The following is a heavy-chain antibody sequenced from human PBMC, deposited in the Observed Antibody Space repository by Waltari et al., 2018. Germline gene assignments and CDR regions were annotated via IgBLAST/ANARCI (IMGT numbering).Heavy chain of an antibody. CDR3: AKWAHYDAFDI. Sequence: EVQLLESGGGLVQPGGSLRLSCAASGFTFSSYAMNWVRQAPGKGLEWVSVIYSGGSTYYADSVKGRFTISRDNSKNTLCLQMNSLRAEDTAVYYCAKWAHYDAFDIWGQGTMVTVSS. V-gene: IGHV3-23*03. CDR1: GFTFSSYA. CDR2: IYSGGST. J-gene: IGHJ3*02.